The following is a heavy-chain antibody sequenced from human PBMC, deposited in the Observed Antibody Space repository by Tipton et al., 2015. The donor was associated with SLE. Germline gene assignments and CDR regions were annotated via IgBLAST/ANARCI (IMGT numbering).Heavy chain of an antibody. CDR1: GGSINNHF. CDR3: ARLRVGADTPDNFDY. V-gene: IGHV4-59*11. D-gene: IGHD1-26*01. Sequence: LRLSCTVSGGSINNHFWSWVRQPPGKGLEWIGYIFYSGGTNYNPSLKSRVTISIDTSNNQFSLRLTSMTAADTATYYCARLRVGADTPDNFDYWGQGTLVTVSS. J-gene: IGHJ4*02. CDR2: IFYSGGT.